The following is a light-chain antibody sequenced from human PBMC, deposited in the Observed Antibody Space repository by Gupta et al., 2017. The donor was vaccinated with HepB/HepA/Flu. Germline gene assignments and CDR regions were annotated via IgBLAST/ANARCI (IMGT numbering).Light chain of an antibody. CDR3: AAWDASLNGRWV. CDR2: SNN. J-gene: IGLJ3*02. V-gene: IGLV1-44*01. Sequence: QSVLPQPPSASGPPGQRVTISCSGSSSNIGSNTVNGYQQRPGTAPKLLIYSNNQRPAGGPDRFSGSKSGTSASLAISGLQSEDEADYYCAAWDASLNGRWVFGGGTKLTVL. CDR1: SSNIGSNT.